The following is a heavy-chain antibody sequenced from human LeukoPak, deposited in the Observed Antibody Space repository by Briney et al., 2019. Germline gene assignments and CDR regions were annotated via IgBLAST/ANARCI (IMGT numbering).Heavy chain of an antibody. CDR3: VKDGLAVAGTAPLDY. V-gene: IGHV3-64D*08. D-gene: IGHD6-19*01. J-gene: IGHJ4*02. Sequence: GGSLRLSCSASGFTFSSYAMHWVRQAPGKGLEYVSAISSSGDSTYYADSVKGRFTISRDNSKNTLYLQMSSLRPEDSAVYYCVKDGLAVAGTAPLDYWGLGILVTVSS. CDR2: ISSSGDST. CDR1: GFTFSSYA.